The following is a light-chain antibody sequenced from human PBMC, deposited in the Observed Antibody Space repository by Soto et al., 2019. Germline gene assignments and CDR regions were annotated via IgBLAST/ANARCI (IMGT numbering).Light chain of an antibody. CDR3: QQRSNWPIT. J-gene: IGKJ5*01. V-gene: IGKV3-11*01. CDR1: QSVSSY. Sequence: DIVLTQSPAPLSLSPGERATLSCTASQSVSSYLAWYQQKPGQAPRLLIYDASNRATGIPARFSGSGSGTDFTLTISSLEPEDFAVYYCQQRSNWPITLGQGTRLEIK. CDR2: DAS.